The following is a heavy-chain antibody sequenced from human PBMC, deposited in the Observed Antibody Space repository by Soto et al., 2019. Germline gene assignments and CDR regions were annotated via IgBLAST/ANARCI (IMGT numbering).Heavy chain of an antibody. CDR3: ARRRQLVHYYYGMDV. J-gene: IGHJ6*02. Sequence: PSETLSLTCTVSGGSISSSSYYWGWIRQPPGKGLEWIGSIYYSGSTYYNPSLKSRVTISVDTSKNQFSLKLSSVTAADTAVYYCARRRQLVHYYYGMDVWGRGTTVTVSS. V-gene: IGHV4-39*01. CDR1: GGSISSSSYY. D-gene: IGHD6-6*01. CDR2: IYYSGST.